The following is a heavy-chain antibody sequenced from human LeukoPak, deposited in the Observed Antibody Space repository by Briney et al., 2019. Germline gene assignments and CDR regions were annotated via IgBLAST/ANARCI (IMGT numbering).Heavy chain of an antibody. D-gene: IGHD2-2*01. CDR3: ARRYCSSTSCYVYWFDP. J-gene: IGHJ5*02. CDR1: GGSFSGYY. CDR2: INHSGST. Sequence: SETLSLTCAVYGGSFSGYYWSWIRQPPGKGLEWIGEINHSGSTNYNPSLKSRVTISVDTSKDQFSLKLSSVTAADTAVYYCARRYCSSTSCYVYWFDPWGQGTLVTVSS. V-gene: IGHV4-34*01.